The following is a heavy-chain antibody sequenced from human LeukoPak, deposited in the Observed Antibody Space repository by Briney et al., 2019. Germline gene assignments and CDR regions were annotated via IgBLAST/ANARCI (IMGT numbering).Heavy chain of an antibody. Sequence: GASVKVSCKASGYTFTSYGISWVRQAPGQGLEWMGWISAYNGNTNYAQKLQGRVTMTEDTSTDTAYMELSSLRSEDTAVYYCATDYGYSYGEEFDYWGQGTLVTVSS. CDR3: ATDYGYSYGEEFDY. J-gene: IGHJ4*02. V-gene: IGHV1-18*01. D-gene: IGHD5-18*01. CDR2: ISAYNGNT. CDR1: GYTFTSYG.